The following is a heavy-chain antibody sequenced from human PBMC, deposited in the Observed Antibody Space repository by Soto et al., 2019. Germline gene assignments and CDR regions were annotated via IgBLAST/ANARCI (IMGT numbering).Heavy chain of an antibody. Sequence: LXLSFAVSCFIFSIYDMSWVRQAPGKGLEWVSTILVGGSTHYEDAVKGRFTISRDTSKNTVYLQMNSLTAGDTAVYYCAKATATSGGAFEIYGQGTMVTVSS. CDR3: AKATATSGGAFEI. J-gene: IGHJ3*02. D-gene: IGHD1-1*01. CDR2: ILVGGST. V-gene: IGHV3-23*01. CDR1: CFIFSIYD.